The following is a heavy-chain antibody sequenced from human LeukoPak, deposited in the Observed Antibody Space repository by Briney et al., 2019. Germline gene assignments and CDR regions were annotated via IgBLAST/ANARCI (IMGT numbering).Heavy chain of an antibody. V-gene: IGHV4-39*01. CDR1: GGSISSGTYY. D-gene: IGHD4-17*01. CDR3: ARRGSTVTTPDS. Sequence: SETLSLTCTVSGGSISSGTYYWGWIRQPPGKGLEWIGNIYYSGNTYYNPSLKSRVTISVDTSKNQFSLELISVTAADTAVYYCARRGSTVTTPDSWGQGTLVTVSS. J-gene: IGHJ4*02. CDR2: IYYSGNT.